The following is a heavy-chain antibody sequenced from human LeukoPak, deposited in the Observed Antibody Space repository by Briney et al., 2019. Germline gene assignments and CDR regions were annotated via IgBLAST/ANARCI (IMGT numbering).Heavy chain of an antibody. Sequence: GGSLRLSCAASGFTFSSYGMHWVRQAPGKGLEWVAFIRYDGSNKYYADSVKGRFTISRDNSKNTLYLQMNSLRAEDTAVYYCAKDPNGDYFNFDCWGQGTLVTVSS. CDR1: GFTFSSYG. D-gene: IGHD4-17*01. CDR3: AKDPNGDYFNFDC. V-gene: IGHV3-30*02. J-gene: IGHJ4*02. CDR2: IRYDGSNK.